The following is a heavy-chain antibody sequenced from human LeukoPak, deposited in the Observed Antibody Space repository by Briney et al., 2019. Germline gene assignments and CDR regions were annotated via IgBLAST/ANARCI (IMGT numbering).Heavy chain of an antibody. CDR1: GFTFSSYE. CDR3: AELGITMIGGV. V-gene: IGHV3-48*03. J-gene: IGHJ6*04. CDR2: ISSSGSTI. Sequence: GGSLRLSCAASGFTFSSYEMNWVRQAPGKGLEWVSYISSSGSTIYYADSVKGRFTISRDNTKNSLYLQMNSLRAEDTAVYYCAELGITMIGGVWGKGTTVTVSS. D-gene: IGHD3-10*02.